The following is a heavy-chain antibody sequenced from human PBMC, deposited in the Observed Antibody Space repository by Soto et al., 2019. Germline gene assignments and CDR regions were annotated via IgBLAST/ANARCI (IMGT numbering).Heavy chain of an antibody. CDR2: ISYDGSNK. Sequence: PGGSLRLSCAASGFTFSSYGMHWVRQAPGKGLEWVAVISYDGSNKYYADSVKGRFTISRDNSKNTLYLQMNSLRAEDTAVYYCAKDRSTYYYDSSGPLDYWGQGTLVTVSS. CDR1: GFTFSSYG. V-gene: IGHV3-30*18. CDR3: AKDRSTYYYDSSGPLDY. D-gene: IGHD3-22*01. J-gene: IGHJ4*02.